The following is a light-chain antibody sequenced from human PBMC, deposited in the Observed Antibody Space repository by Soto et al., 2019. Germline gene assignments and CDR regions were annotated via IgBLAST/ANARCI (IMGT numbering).Light chain of an antibody. CDR1: QTVLYSSNNKNY. Sequence: DIVMTQSPDSLAVSLGERATINCKSSQTVLYSSNNKNYLAWYQQRPGQRPKLLIYWAYTRESGVPDRFSGSGSGTDFTLTISSLQAEDVAVYYCQQYYTTPLSFGGGTKVDI. V-gene: IGKV4-1*01. J-gene: IGKJ4*01. CDR3: QQYYTTPLS. CDR2: WAY.